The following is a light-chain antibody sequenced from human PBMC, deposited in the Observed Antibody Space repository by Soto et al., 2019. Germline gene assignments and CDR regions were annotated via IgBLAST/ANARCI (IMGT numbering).Light chain of an antibody. CDR2: EVS. V-gene: IGLV2-14*01. J-gene: IGLJ2*01. CDR1: SSDVGGYNY. CDR3: SSITSNTLTLGL. Sequence: QSVLTQPASVSGSPGQSITISCIGTSSDVGGYNYVSWYQQHPGKAPKLIIYEVSNRPSGVSNRFSASKSGNTASLTISGLQAEDEADYYCSSITSNTLTLGLFGGGTKLTVL.